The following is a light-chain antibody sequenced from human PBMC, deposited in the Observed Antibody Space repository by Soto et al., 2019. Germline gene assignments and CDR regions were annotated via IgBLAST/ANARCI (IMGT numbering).Light chain of an antibody. Sequence: QSVLTQPHSVSGSPGQSVTISCTGTSSDVGGYDSVSWYQQHPGKAPKLMIYDVSKRPSGVPDRFSGSKSGNTASLTISGLQAEDEADYYCCSYVGGYTFEEVFGGGTKLTVL. J-gene: IGLJ2*01. V-gene: IGLV2-11*01. CDR1: SSDVGGYDS. CDR2: DVS. CDR3: CSYVGGYTFEEV.